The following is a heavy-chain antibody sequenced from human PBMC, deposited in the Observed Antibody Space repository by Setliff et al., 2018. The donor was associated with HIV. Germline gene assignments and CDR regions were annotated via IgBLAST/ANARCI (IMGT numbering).Heavy chain of an antibody. V-gene: IGHV4-61*09. CDR3: ARQEAGYYFDSSGYYFDY. CDR2: IYMGRST. Sequence: NPSETLSLTCTVSGGSISSGHYYWSWVRQPAGKGLEWIGHIYMGRSTNYNPSLKSRVTISVDTSRDQFSLKLSSVTAADTAVYYCARQEAGYYFDSSGYYFDYWGQGTLVTVSS. D-gene: IGHD3-22*01. CDR1: GGSISSGHYY. J-gene: IGHJ4*02.